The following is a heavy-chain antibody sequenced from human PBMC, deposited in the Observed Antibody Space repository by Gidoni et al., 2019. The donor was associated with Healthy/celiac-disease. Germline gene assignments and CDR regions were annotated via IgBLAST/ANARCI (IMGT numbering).Heavy chain of an antibody. CDR1: GYTFTGSY. V-gene: IGHV1-2*02. J-gene: IGHJ3*02. CDR3: ARHGTNAFDI. Sequence: QVQLVQSGAEVKKPGASVKVSCETSGYTFTGSYMLWVRQAPGQGLEWMGWINPNSGATNYAQKFQGRVTMTRDTSISTAYMELSRLTSDDTALYYCARHGTNAFDIWGQGTMVTVSS. D-gene: IGHD1-26*01. CDR2: INPNSGAT.